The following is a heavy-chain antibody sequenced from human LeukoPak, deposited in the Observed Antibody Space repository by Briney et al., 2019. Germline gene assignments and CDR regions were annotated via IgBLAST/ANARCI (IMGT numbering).Heavy chain of an antibody. CDR2: INHSGST. Sequence: SETLSLTCAAYGGSFSGYYWSWIRQPPGKGLEWIGEINHSGSTNYNPSLKSRVTISVDTSKNQFSLKLSSVTAADTAVYYCARVSVVYGDPVGAFDIWGQGTMVTVSS. CDR3: ARVSVVYGDPVGAFDI. V-gene: IGHV4-34*01. D-gene: IGHD4-17*01. J-gene: IGHJ3*02. CDR1: GGSFSGYY.